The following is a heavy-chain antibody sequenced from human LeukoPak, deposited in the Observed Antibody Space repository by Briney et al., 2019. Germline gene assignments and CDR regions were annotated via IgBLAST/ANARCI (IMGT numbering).Heavy chain of an antibody. Sequence: SETLSLTCTVSGGSISSYYWSWIRQPPGKGLEWIGYIYYSGSTNYNPSLKSRVTISVGTSKNQFSLKLSSVTAADTAVYYCARHRGYSYGSNGKFDYWGQGTLVTVSS. CDR2: IYYSGST. V-gene: IGHV4-59*08. J-gene: IGHJ4*02. CDR3: ARHRGYSYGSNGKFDY. D-gene: IGHD5-18*01. CDR1: GGSISSYY.